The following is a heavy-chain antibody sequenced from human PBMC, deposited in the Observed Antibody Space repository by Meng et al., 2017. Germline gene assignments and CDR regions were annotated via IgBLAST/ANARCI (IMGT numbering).Heavy chain of an antibody. CDR3: AREPGSSGWNYFDS. J-gene: IGHJ4*02. Sequence: GQLVQSRSEVEKPGASVKVSCKASGYTFTIYSKHWVRQAPRQRLELMGWINTGNANTKYSQQFQDRVTITLDTSASTAYLQLSSLRSEDTAIFYCAREPGSSGWNYFDSWGQGTLVTVSS. CDR2: INTGNANT. CDR1: GYTFTIYS. V-gene: IGHV1-3*04. D-gene: IGHD6-19*01.